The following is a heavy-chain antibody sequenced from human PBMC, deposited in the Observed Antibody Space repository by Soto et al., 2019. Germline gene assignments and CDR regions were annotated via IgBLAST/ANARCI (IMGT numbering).Heavy chain of an antibody. CDR3: AKATYYYDSSGYGFDY. D-gene: IGHD3-22*01. CDR2: ISYDGSNK. CDR1: GFTFSSYA. Sequence: QVQLVESGGGVVQPGRSLRLSCAASGFTFSSYAMHWVRQAPGKGLEWVAVISYDGSNKYYADSVKGRFTISRDNSKNTLYLQMNSLRAEDTAVYYCAKATYYYDSSGYGFDYWGQGTLVTVSS. J-gene: IGHJ4*02. V-gene: IGHV3-30-3*01.